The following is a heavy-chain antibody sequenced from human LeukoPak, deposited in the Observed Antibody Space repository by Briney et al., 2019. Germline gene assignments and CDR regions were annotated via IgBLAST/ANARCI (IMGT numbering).Heavy chain of an antibody. CDR1: GYTFTSYG. D-gene: IGHD5-24*01. Sequence: GASVKVSCKASGYTFTSYGISWVRQAPGQGLEWMGWISAYNGNTNYAQKLQGRVTMTTDTSTSTAYMELSRLRSDDTAVYYCARAGDGYNSGAFDIWGQGTMVTVSS. J-gene: IGHJ3*02. CDR2: ISAYNGNT. V-gene: IGHV1-18*01. CDR3: ARAGDGYNSGAFDI.